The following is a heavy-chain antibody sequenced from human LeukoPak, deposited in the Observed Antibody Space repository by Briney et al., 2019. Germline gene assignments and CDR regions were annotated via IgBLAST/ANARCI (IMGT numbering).Heavy chain of an antibody. CDR1: GGTFSSYA. CDR3: ARGAVQLDAFDI. V-gene: IGHV1-69*05. Sequence: SVKVSCKASGGTFSSYAISWVRQAPGQGLEWMGGIIPIFGTANYAQKFQGRVTITTDESTGTAYMELSSLRSEDTAVYYCARGAVQLDAFDIWGQGTMVTVSS. J-gene: IGHJ3*02. D-gene: IGHD1-1*01. CDR2: IIPIFGTA.